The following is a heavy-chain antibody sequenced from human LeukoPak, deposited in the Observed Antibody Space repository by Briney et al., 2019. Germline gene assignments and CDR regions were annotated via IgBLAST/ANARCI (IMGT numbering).Heavy chain of an antibody. CDR1: GFTFSTYS. CDR3: ARVTVLLWFGETSDYYYVDV. D-gene: IGHD3-10*01. J-gene: IGHJ6*03. Sequence: PGGSLRLSCAASGFTFSTYSMNWVRRAPGKGLEWVSSISSSSSYMYYADSVKGRFTISRDNAKNSLYLQMNSLRAEDTAVYYCARVTVLLWFGETSDYYYVDVWGKGTTVTVSS. CDR2: ISSSSSYM. V-gene: IGHV3-21*01.